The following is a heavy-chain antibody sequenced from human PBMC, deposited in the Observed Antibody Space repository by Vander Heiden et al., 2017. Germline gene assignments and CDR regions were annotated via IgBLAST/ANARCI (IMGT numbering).Heavy chain of an antibody. Sequence: QMQLVQSGPEVKKPGTSVQVSCKASGVTFTGSAVQWVRQARGQRLEWIGWIVVGSGNTDYAQKFQERVTITRDMSTSTAYMELSSLRSEDTAVYYCAARITMVRGVIGSDYWGQGTLVTVSS. J-gene: IGHJ4*02. CDR3: AARITMVRGVIGSDY. CDR1: GVTFTGSA. CDR2: IVVGSGNT. D-gene: IGHD3-10*01. V-gene: IGHV1-58*01.